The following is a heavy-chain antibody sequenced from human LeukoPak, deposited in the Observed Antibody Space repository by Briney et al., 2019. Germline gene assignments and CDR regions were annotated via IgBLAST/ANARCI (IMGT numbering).Heavy chain of an antibody. CDR2: ISSSTSYI. D-gene: IGHD4-17*01. CDR1: GFTFSSYS. CDR3: ARAGGSTVSHSDY. Sequence: GGSLRLSCAASGFTFSSYSMNWIRQAPGKGLEWVSSISSSTSYIYCADSVKGRFTISKDNAKNSLYLQMNSLRAEDTAVYYCARAGGSTVSHSDYWGQGTLVTVSS. V-gene: IGHV3-21*01. J-gene: IGHJ4*02.